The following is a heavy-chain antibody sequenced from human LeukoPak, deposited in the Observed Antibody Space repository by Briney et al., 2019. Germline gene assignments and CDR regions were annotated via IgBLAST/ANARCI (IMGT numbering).Heavy chain of an antibody. D-gene: IGHD5-24*01. CDR2: ISSSSSTI. Sequence: SCKASGYTFSSYSMNWVRQAPGKGLEWVSYISSSSSTIYYADSVKGRFTISRDNAKNSLYLQMNSLRAEDTAVYYCARDPIDGYYYYYMDVWGKGTTVTVSS. J-gene: IGHJ6*03. CDR1: GYTFSSYS. V-gene: IGHV3-48*01. CDR3: ARDPIDGYYYYYMDV.